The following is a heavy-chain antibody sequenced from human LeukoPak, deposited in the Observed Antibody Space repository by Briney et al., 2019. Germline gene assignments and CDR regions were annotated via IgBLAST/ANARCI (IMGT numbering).Heavy chain of an antibody. Sequence: PSETLSLTCTVSGGSISSYYWSWIRQPPGKGLEWIGYIYYSGSTNYNPSLKSRVTISVDTSKNQFSLKLSSVTAADTAVYYCARDRSGYSSSWYVGKGVYNWFDPWGQGTLVTVSS. V-gene: IGHV4-59*12. D-gene: IGHD6-13*01. CDR1: GGSISSYY. CDR3: ARDRSGYSSSWYVGKGVYNWFDP. J-gene: IGHJ5*02. CDR2: IYYSGST.